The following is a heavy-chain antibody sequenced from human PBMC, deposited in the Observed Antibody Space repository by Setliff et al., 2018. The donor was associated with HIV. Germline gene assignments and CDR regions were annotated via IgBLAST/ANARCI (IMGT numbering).Heavy chain of an antibody. CDR3: ATSDTIMAPGGLDY. J-gene: IGHJ4*02. D-gene: IGHD5-18*01. CDR2: ISSDRSNK. V-gene: IGHV3-30*03. CDR1: GFTFSTYG. Sequence: GGSLRLSCAASGFTFSTYGMHWVRQAPGKGLEWVALISSDRSNKYYADSVKGRFTISRDNSKNTLYLQMNSLRAEDTAVYYCATSDTIMAPGGLDYWGQGILVTVSS.